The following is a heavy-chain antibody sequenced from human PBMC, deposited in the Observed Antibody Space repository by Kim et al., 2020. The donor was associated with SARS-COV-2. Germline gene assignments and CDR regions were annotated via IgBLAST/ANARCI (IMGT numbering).Heavy chain of an antibody. CDR3: ARENTNWNLLGQERYGMDV. J-gene: IGHJ6*02. V-gene: IGHV3-13*04. D-gene: IGHD1-20*01. CDR1: GFTFSSYD. Sequence: GGSLRLSCAASGFTFSSYDMHWVRQAAGKGLEWVSTIGAAGDTYYPGSVKGRFTISRENAKDSLYLQMNSLRAGDTAVYYCARENTNWNLLGQERYGMDVWGQGTTVTVSS. CDR2: IGAAGDT.